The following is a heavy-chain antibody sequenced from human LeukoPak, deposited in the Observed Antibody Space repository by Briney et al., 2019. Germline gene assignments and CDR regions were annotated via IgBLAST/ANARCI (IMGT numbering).Heavy chain of an antibody. J-gene: IGHJ4*02. CDR1: GFTVSSNY. V-gene: IGHV3-66*01. Sequence: GGSLRLSCAASGFTVSSNYMSWVRQAPGKGLEWVSVIYSGGSTYYADSVKGRFTISRDNSKNTLYLQMNSLRAEDTAVCYCARVTDDYYDSSGYFDYWGQGTLVTVSS. D-gene: IGHD3-22*01. CDR3: ARVTDDYYDSSGYFDY. CDR2: IYSGGST.